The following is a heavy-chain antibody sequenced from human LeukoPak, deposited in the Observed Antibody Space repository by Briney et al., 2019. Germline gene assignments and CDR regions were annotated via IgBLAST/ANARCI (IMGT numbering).Heavy chain of an antibody. D-gene: IGHD2-2*01. CDR1: GYTFTSYY. Sequence: SVKVSCKASGYTFTSYYMHWVRQAPGQGLEWMGRIIPILGIANYAQRFQGRVTITADKSTSTAYMELSSLRSEDTAVYYCAQTFRICSSTSCSKPLDYWGRGTLVTVSS. J-gene: IGHJ4*02. CDR2: IIPILGIA. V-gene: IGHV1-69*02. CDR3: AQTFRICSSTSCSKPLDY.